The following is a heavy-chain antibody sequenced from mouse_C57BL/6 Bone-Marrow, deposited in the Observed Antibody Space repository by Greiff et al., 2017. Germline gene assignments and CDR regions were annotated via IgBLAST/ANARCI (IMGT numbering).Heavy chain of an antibody. J-gene: IGHJ1*03. CDR1: GYTFTSYW. D-gene: IGHD1-1*01. CDR3: AREGYYGSSYYWYFDV. V-gene: IGHV1-50*01. Sequence: QVQLQQPGAELVKPGASVKLSCKASGYTFTSYWMQWVKQRPGQGLEWIGEIDPSDSYTNYNQKFKGKATLTVDTSSSTAYMQLSSLTPEDSAVYYCAREGYYGSSYYWYFDVWGTGTTVTVSS. CDR2: IDPSDSYT.